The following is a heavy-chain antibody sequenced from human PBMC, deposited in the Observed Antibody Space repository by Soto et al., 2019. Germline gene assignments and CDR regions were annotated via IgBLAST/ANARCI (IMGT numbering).Heavy chain of an antibody. CDR2: IRTSINTI. CDR1: GFTFTSYS. CDR3: ARGQSSGHLFDY. V-gene: IGHV3-48*02. J-gene: IGHJ4*01. D-gene: IGHD3-22*01. Sequence: GGSLRLSCAASGFTFTSYSMNWVRQAPGKGLEWVSYIRTSINTIYYADSVRGRFTNSTDNAKNSLYLQMNSLRDEDTAVYYCARGQSSGHLFDYWGQGTLVTVSS.